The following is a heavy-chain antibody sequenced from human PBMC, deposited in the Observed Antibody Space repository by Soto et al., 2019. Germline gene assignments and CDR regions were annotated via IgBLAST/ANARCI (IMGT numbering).Heavy chain of an antibody. CDR3: ARWRVVNYYYYYGMDV. D-gene: IGHD3-3*01. V-gene: IGHV4-34*01. Sequence: SETLSLTSAVYGGSFSCYYWILLRQPPGKGLEWIGEINHSGSTNYNPSLKSRVTISVDTSKNQFSLKLSSVTAADTAVYYCARWRVVNYYYYYGMDVWGQGTTVTVSS. CDR1: GGSFSCYY. J-gene: IGHJ6*02. CDR2: INHSGST.